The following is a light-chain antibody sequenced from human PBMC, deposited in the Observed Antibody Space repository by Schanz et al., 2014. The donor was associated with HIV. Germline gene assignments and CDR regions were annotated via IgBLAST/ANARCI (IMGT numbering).Light chain of an antibody. CDR1: SSDVGGYNY. CDR2: EVT. Sequence: QSALTQPPSASGSPGQSVTISCTGTSSDVGGYNYVSWYQQHPGKAPKLMISEVTQRPSGVPDRFSGSKSGNTASLTVSGLQAEDEADYYCSSYAGSNNFWVFGGGTKLTV. CDR3: SSYAGSNNFWV. J-gene: IGLJ3*02. V-gene: IGLV2-8*01.